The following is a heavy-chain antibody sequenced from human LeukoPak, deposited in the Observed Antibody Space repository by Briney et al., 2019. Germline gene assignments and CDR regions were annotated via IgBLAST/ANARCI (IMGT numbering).Heavy chain of an antibody. CDR3: VRDYYDNSGYYYGGY. V-gene: IGHV3-48*01. Sequence: GGSLRLSCAASGFAFSRYSMYWVRQAPGKGLEWVSYISSSSSTIYYADSVKGRFTIPRDDAKNSLYLQMNSLRAEDTAVYYCVRDYYDNSGYYYGGYWGQGTLVTVSS. J-gene: IGHJ4*02. CDR2: ISSSSSTI. D-gene: IGHD3-22*01. CDR1: GFAFSRYS.